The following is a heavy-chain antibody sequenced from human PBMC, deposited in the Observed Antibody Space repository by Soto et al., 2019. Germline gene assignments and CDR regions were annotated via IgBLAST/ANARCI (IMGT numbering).Heavy chain of an antibody. CDR3: ARMLHCSGGTCQFDY. CDR1: GFSLSTSGMR. J-gene: IGHJ4*02. CDR2: IDWDDDK. D-gene: IGHD2-15*01. V-gene: IGHV2-70*04. Sequence: SGHTLVNPTHTLTVTCTFSGFSLSTSGMRVSWIRQPPGKALEWLARIDWDDDKFYNTSLKTRLTISKDSSKNQVVLTMTNMDPVDKATYYCARMLHCSGGTCQFDYCRQGALVTVSS.